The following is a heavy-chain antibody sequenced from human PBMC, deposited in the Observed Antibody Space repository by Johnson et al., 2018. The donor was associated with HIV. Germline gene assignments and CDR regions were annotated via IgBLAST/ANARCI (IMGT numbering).Heavy chain of an antibody. J-gene: IGHJ3*02. CDR2: ISWNSGSI. CDR1: GFTFDDYA. CDR3: ARDTMIVVALGAFDI. Sequence: VQLVESGGGLVQPGRSLRLSCAASGFTFDDYAMHWVRQAPGKGLEWVSGISWNSGSIGYADSVKGRFTISRDNAKNSLYLQMNSLRAEDTAVYYCARDTMIVVALGAFDIWGQGTMVTVSS. V-gene: IGHV3-9*01. D-gene: IGHD3-22*01.